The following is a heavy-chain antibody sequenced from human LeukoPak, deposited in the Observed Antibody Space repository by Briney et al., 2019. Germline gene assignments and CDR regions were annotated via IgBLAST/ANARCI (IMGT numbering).Heavy chain of an antibody. V-gene: IGHV4-30-2*01. CDR3: ARNRLTTVSWFDP. CDR2: IYHSGST. D-gene: IGHD4-11*01. J-gene: IGHJ5*02. CDR1: GGSISSGGYS. Sequence: PSETLSLTCAVSGGSISSGGYSWSWIRQPPGKGLEWIGYIYHSGSTYYNPSLKSRVTISVDRSKNQFSLKLSSVIAADTAVYYCARNRLTTVSWFDPWGQGTLVTVSS.